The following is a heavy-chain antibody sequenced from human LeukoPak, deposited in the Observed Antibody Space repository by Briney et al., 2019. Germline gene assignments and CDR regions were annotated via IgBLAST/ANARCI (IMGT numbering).Heavy chain of an antibody. V-gene: IGHV3-11*01. CDR1: GFTVSSNY. D-gene: IGHD6-6*01. J-gene: IGHJ4*02. CDR2: ISSSGSTI. CDR3: AREAEQLAVFDY. Sequence: GGSLRLSCAASGFTVSSNYMSWIRQAPGKGLEWVSYISSSGSTIYYADSVKGRFTISRDNAKNSLYLQMNSLRAEDTAVYYCAREAEQLAVFDYWGQGTLVTVSS.